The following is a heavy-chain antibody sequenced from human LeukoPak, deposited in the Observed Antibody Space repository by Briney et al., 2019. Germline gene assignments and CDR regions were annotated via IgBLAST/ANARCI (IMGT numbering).Heavy chain of an antibody. CDR2: INHSGST. D-gene: IGHD3-22*01. CDR1: GGSFSGYY. J-gene: IGHJ4*02. V-gene: IGHV4-34*01. Sequence: SETLSLTCAVYGGSFSGYYWSWIRQPPGKGLEWIGEINHSGSTNYNPSLKSRVTISVDTSKNQFSLKLSSVTAADTAVYYCARAPAYYYDSSDSGFDYWGQGTLVTVSS. CDR3: ARAPAYYYDSSDSGFDY.